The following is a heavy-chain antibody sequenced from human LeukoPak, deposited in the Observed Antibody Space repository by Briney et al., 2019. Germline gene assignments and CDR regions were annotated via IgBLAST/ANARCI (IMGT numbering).Heavy chain of an antibody. CDR2: IIPILGIA. CDR3: VRNLYCSSTSCYLDY. Sequence: SVKVSCKASGGIFSSYAVSWVRQAPGQGLEWMGRIIPILGIANYAQKFQGRVTITADKSTSTAYMELSSLRSEDTAVYYCVRNLYCSSTSCYLDYWGQGTLVTVSS. V-gene: IGHV1-69*04. J-gene: IGHJ4*02. D-gene: IGHD2-2*01. CDR1: GGIFSSYA.